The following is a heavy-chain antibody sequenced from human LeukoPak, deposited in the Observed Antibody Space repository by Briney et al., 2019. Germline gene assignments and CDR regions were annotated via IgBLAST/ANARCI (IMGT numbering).Heavy chain of an antibody. CDR2: ISSSGSTI. J-gene: IGHJ3*02. Sequence: GGSLRLSCAASGFTFSSYEMNWVRQAPGKGLEWVSYISSSGSTIYYADSVKGRFTISRDNAKNSLYLQMNSLRAEDTAVYYCARAALPYDIVVVPAATMGAFDIWGQGTMVTVSS. CDR3: ARAALPYDIVVVPAATMGAFDI. CDR1: GFTFSSYE. D-gene: IGHD2-2*01. V-gene: IGHV3-48*03.